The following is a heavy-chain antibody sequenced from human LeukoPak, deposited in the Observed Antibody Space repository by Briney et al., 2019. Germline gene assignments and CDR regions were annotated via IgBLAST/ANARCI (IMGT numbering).Heavy chain of an antibody. J-gene: IGHJ6*03. V-gene: IGHV3-7*01. Sequence: GSLRLSCAASGFTFSSYGMHWVRQAPGKGLEWVANIKQDGSEKYYVDSVKGRFTISRDNAKNSLYLQMNSLRAEDTAVYYCARAPGVVRGVIEDSYYYMDVWGKGTTVTVSS. CDR3: ARAPGVVRGVIEDSYYYMDV. CDR2: IKQDGSEK. D-gene: IGHD3-10*01. CDR1: GFTFSSYG.